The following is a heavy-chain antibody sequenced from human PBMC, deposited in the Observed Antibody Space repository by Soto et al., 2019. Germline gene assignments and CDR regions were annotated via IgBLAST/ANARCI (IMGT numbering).Heavy chain of an antibody. J-gene: IGHJ4*02. D-gene: IGHD6-13*01. CDR2: MSGSGGST. Sequence: GGSLRLSCAVYGFTFSTYAMSWVRQAPGKGLEWVSAMSGSGGSTYYADSVKGRFTISRDNSKNTLYLQMNSLRAEDTALYYCAKSYSSNWYDYFDYWGRGTLVTVSS. V-gene: IGHV3-23*01. CDR1: GFTFSTYA. CDR3: AKSYSSNWYDYFDY.